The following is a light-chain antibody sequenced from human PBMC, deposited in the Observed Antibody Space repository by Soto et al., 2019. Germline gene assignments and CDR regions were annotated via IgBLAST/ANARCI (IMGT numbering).Light chain of an antibody. CDR1: SGSIASNY. CDR2: EDN. V-gene: IGLV6-57*04. CDR3: QSFDSSNPVV. J-gene: IGLJ2*01. Sequence: NFMLTQPHSVSESPGKTVTISCTRSSGSIASNYVQWYQQRPGSAPTTVIYEDNQRPSGVPDRFSGSIDSSSNSASLTISGLKTEDEADSYCQSFDSSNPVVFGGGTTLTVL.